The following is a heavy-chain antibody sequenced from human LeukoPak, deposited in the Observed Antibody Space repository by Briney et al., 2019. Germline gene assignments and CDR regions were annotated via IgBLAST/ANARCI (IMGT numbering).Heavy chain of an antibody. Sequence: ASVKVSCKASGGTFSSYAISWVRQAPGQGLEWMGGIIPIFGTANYAQKFQGRVTITTDESTSTAYMELRSLRSEDTAVYYCATYYYDSSGYYREYYFDYWGQGTLVTVSS. CDR2: IIPIFGTA. CDR3: ATYYYDSSGYYREYYFDY. CDR1: GGTFSSYA. D-gene: IGHD3-22*01. J-gene: IGHJ4*02. V-gene: IGHV1-69*05.